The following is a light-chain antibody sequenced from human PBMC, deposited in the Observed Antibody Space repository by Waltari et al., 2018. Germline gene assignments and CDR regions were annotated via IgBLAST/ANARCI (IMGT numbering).Light chain of an antibody. Sequence: QLVLTPSPSASASLAASVKLTCTLSSGHRSYAIAWHQQQPEKGPRYLMKLNSDGSHSKGDGIPDRFSGSSSGAERYLTISSLQSEDEADYYCQTWGTGTVVFGGGTKLTVL. V-gene: IGLV4-69*01. CDR1: SGHRSYA. J-gene: IGLJ2*01. CDR3: QTWGTGTVV. CDR2: LNSDGSH.